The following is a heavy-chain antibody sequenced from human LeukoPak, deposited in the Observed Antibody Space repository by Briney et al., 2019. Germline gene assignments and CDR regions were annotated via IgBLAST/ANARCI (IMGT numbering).Heavy chain of an antibody. CDR3: ARDWVAVGGDYMDV. J-gene: IGHJ6*03. CDR1: GFTFNSYE. Sequence: PGGSLRLSCAASGFTFNSYEMNWVRQAPGKGLEWISYISSSGSTKYYADSVKGRFTISRDNAKNSLYLQMNSLTAEDTAVYYCARDWVAVGGDYMDVWGKGTTVTISS. V-gene: IGHV3-48*03. D-gene: IGHD2-15*01. CDR2: ISSSGSTK.